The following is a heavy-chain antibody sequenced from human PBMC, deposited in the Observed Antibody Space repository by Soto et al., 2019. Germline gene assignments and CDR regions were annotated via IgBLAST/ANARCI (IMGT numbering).Heavy chain of an antibody. Sequence: ASVKVSCKASGYTFTGYYMHWVRQAPGQGLEWMGWINPNSGGTNYAQKFQGRVTMTRDTSISTAYMELSRLRSDDTAVYYCARDLFGERYYYYGMDVWGQGTTVTVSS. CDR2: INPNSGGT. D-gene: IGHD3-16*01. CDR3: ARDLFGERYYYYGMDV. J-gene: IGHJ6*02. CDR1: GYTFTGYY. V-gene: IGHV1-2*02.